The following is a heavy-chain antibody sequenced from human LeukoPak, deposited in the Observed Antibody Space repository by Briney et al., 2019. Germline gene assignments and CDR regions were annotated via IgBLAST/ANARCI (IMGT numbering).Heavy chain of an antibody. CDR2: MNPNTGDT. Sequence: ASVRVSCKASGYTFTGYDINWVRQATGQRLEWVGWMNPNTGDTGYAQKFQGRVTMTRNSSIDTAYMELSGLRSEDTAVYYCTRGSLSGSSRDYWGQGTLLTVSS. J-gene: IGHJ4*02. D-gene: IGHD1-26*01. CDR1: GYTFTGYD. V-gene: IGHV1-8*01. CDR3: TRGSLSGSSRDY.